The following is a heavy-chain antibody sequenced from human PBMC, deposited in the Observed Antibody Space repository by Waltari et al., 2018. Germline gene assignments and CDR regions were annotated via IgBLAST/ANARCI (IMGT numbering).Heavy chain of an antibody. Sequence: QVQLVESGGGVVQPEKSLRLSCAVSGLTFSDTGFHWVRQAPGKGLEWLAVVTYDGSKEYYAESVKGRFSISRDNSENTLYLQIHSLRPEDTAVYYCAALYTGSYYDLDVWGQGTTVTVSS. CDR3: AALYTGSYYDLDV. D-gene: IGHD1-26*01. CDR1: GLTFSDTG. V-gene: IGHV3-30*03. J-gene: IGHJ6*02. CDR2: VTYDGSKE.